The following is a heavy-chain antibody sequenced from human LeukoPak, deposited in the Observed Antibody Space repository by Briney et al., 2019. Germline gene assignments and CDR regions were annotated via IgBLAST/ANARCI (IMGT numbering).Heavy chain of an antibody. CDR2: IYYTGST. J-gene: IGHJ6*04. Sequence: PSETLSLTCTVSDYSISSGYGYYWGWIRQPPGKGLEWIGYIYYTGSTNYNPSLKSRVTISLDTSKNQFSLRLTSVTAADTAVYYCARQVRPDVWGKGTTVTVSS. CDR1: DYSISSGYGYY. CDR3: ARQVRPDV. V-gene: IGHV4-61*08.